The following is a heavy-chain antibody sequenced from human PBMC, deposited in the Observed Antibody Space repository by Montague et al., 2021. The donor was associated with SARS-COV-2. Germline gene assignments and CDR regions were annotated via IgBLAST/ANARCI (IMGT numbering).Heavy chain of an antibody. CDR3: AGKVLTVPADY. Sequence: SETLSLTCAVSGVSITSTNWWSLVLQPPAKGLEWIVEISYGGIATYNPSLKSRATISMDRSRNLFSLMLSSVTAVDTAIDYCAGKVLTVPADYWGQGALVTVS. J-gene: IGHJ4*02. V-gene: IGHV4-4*02. CDR2: ISYGGIA. D-gene: IGHD4-11*01. CDR1: GVSITSTNW.